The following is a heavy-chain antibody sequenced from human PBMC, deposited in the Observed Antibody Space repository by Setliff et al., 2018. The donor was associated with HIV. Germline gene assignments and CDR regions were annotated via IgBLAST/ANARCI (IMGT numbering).Heavy chain of an antibody. CDR1: GDSVSSTSGA. CDR2: TYYRSEWKN. D-gene: IGHD3-9*01. CDR3: AGGTWFDGLDS. J-gene: IGHJ4*02. Sequence: SQTLSLTCVISGDSVSSTSGAWTWIRQSPSGGLERLGRTYYRSEWKNDYAVSLKSRITVNADTSKNQFSLHLKSVTPEDSAVYYCAGGTWFDGLDSWSQGSLVTVSS. V-gene: IGHV6-1*01.